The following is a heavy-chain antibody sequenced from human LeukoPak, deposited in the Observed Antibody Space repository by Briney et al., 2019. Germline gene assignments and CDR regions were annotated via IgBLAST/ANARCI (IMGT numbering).Heavy chain of an antibody. Sequence: PSETLSLTCAVSGDSFSSHYWTWIRQSPGTGLEWIGYISHIGRTNYNPSLKSRVTISIDTSKNQFSLKLRSVSAADTAVYYCARDLVTVTKGFDIWGQGTMVSVSS. J-gene: IGHJ3*02. CDR1: GDSFSSHY. CDR3: ARDLVTVTKGFDI. CDR2: ISHIGRT. V-gene: IGHV4-59*11. D-gene: IGHD4-17*01.